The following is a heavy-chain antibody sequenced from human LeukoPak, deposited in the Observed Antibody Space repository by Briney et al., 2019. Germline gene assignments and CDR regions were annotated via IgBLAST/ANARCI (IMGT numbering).Heavy chain of an antibody. Sequence: GGSLRFSCAASGFTFSSYGMHWVRQAPGKGLEWVANIKQDGSEKYYVDSVKGRFTISRDNAKNSLYLQMNSLRAEDTAVYYCARDIQYYDFWGGYYISDYWGQGTLVTVPS. CDR1: GFTFSSYG. CDR3: ARDIQYYDFWGGYYISDY. V-gene: IGHV3-7*01. J-gene: IGHJ4*02. CDR2: IKQDGSEK. D-gene: IGHD3-3*01.